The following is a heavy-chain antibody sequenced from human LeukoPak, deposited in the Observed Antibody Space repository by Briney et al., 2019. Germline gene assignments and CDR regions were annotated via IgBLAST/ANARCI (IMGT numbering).Heavy chain of an antibody. Sequence: ASVKVSCEASGYTFTSYDINWVRQATGQGLEWMGWMNPNSGGTNYAQKFQGRVTMTRDTSISTAYMELSRLRSDDTAVYYCARDLSTTFDYWGQGTLVTVSS. CDR1: GYTFTSYD. J-gene: IGHJ4*02. D-gene: IGHD1-26*01. CDR3: ARDLSTTFDY. V-gene: IGHV1-2*02. CDR2: MNPNSGGT.